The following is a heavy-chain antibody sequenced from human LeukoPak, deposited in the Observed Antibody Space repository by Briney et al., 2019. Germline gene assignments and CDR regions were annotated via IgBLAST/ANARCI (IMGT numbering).Heavy chain of an antibody. CDR1: GFTFSHFA. Sequence: PGGSLRLSCAASGFTFSHFAMSWVRQAPRKGLHWVSTISGSGNKTYDADSVKGRFTISRDNSKNTLYLQMTGLRAEDTAVYYCAKLKRVGIAPFDDWGQGTLVTVSS. J-gene: IGHJ4*02. CDR2: ISGSGNKT. V-gene: IGHV3-23*01. CDR3: AKLKRVGIAPFDD. D-gene: IGHD3-10*01.